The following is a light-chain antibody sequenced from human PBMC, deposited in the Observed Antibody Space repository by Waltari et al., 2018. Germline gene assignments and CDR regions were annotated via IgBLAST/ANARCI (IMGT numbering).Light chain of an antibody. J-gene: IGLJ2*01. Sequence: QSALTQPPSAAGSPGQSVTISCTGTRGDVGGYQDVSWYQQHPGKAPKLVIFEVTKRPSGVPDRFSGPNCGNTASLTVSGLQADDEAYYYCSSYVGRNNVIFGGGTKLTVL. CDR1: RGDVGGYQD. CDR3: SSYVGRNNVI. CDR2: EVT. V-gene: IGLV2-8*01.